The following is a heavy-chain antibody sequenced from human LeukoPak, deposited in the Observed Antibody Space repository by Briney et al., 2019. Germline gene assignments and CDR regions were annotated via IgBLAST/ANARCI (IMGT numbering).Heavy chain of an antibody. V-gene: IGHV3-74*01. Sequence: GGSLRLSCAASGFTFSNYWMHWVRQAPGKGLVWVSRINTDGSNTRYADSVKGRFTISRDNAKNTLYLQMNSLRAEDTAMYYCARDSGTTISAFDIWGQGTMVTVSS. CDR3: ARDSGTTISAFDI. D-gene: IGHD1-7*01. CDR1: GFTFSNYW. CDR2: INTDGSNT. J-gene: IGHJ3*02.